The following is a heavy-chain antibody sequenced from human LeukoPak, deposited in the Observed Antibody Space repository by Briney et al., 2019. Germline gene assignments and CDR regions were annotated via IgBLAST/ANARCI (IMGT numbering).Heavy chain of an antibody. CDR1: GGSISSYY. J-gene: IGHJ3*02. Sequence: SETLSLTCTVSGGSISSYYWSWIRQPAGKGLEWIGRIYTSGSTNYNPSLKSRVTMSVDTSKNQFSLKLSSVTAADTAVYYCARDKGRSGXXGXNDAFDIWGQGTMVTVSS. CDR2: IYTSGST. V-gene: IGHV4-4*07. D-gene: IGHD1-26*01. CDR3: ARDKGRSGXXGXNDAFDI.